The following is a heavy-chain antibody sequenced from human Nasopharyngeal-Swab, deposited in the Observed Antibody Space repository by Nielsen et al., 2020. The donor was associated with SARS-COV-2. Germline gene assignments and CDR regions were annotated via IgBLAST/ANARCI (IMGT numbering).Heavy chain of an antibody. V-gene: IGHV4-39*01. CDR1: GCPISSCTYY. Sequence: ESLKISCTVSGCPISSCTYYWAWIRQPPGKGLEWIGSIYYGASTYYNPSLKSRVTISVDTSKNQFSLKLSSVTAADTAVYYCATLSSSWYEYYFDYWGQGALVTVSS. CDR3: ATLSSSWYEYYFDY. J-gene: IGHJ4*02. D-gene: IGHD6-13*01. CDR2: IYYGAST.